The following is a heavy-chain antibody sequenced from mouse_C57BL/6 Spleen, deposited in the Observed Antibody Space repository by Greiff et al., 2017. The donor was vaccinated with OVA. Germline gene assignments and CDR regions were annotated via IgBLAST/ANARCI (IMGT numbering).Heavy chain of an antibody. V-gene: IGHV3-6*01. CDR1: GYSITSGYY. CDR2: ISYDGSN. Sequence: DVKLQESGPGLVKPSQSLSLTCSVTGYSITSGYYWNWIRQFPGNKLEWMGYISYDGSNNYNPSLKNRISITRDTSKNQFFLKLNSVTTEDTATYDCARDGSYDYDRTWFAYWGQGTLVTVSA. J-gene: IGHJ3*01. D-gene: IGHD2-4*01. CDR3: ARDGSYDYDRTWFAY.